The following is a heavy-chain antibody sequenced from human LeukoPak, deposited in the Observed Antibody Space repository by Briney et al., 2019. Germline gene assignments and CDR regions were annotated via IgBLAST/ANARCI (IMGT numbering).Heavy chain of an antibody. CDR2: ISYAESNK. CDR1: GFTFSNFG. Sequence: AGGSLRLSCAAHGFTFSNFGMHWVRQAPGKGLEWVAFISYAESNKFYADSVKGRFTISRDNSKNTLSLHVNSLRTEDTAVYYCAKASGEAYYYEMDVWGQGTTVTVSS. CDR3: AKASGEAYYYEMDV. J-gene: IGHJ6*02. D-gene: IGHD2-15*01. V-gene: IGHV3-30*18.